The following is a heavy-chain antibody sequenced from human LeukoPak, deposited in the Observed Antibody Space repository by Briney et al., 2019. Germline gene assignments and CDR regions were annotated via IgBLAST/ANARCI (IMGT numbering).Heavy chain of an antibody. CDR1: GFTFSSYD. J-gene: IGHJ2*01. CDR3: ARGIYDSSGYYHYWYFDL. D-gene: IGHD3-22*01. CDR2: IGTAGDP. Sequence: GGSLRLSCAASGFTFSSYDMHWVRQATGKGLEWVSAIGTAGDPYYPGSVKGRSTISRENAKNFLYLQMNSLRAGDTAVYYCARGIYDSSGYYHYWYFDLWGRGTLVTVSS. V-gene: IGHV3-13*05.